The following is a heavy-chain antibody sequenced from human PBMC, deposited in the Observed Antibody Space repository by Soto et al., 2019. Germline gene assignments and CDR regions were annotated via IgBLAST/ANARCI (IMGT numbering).Heavy chain of an antibody. V-gene: IGHV1-58*01. CDR3: ATPGFRGSSSYYGMDV. CDR1: GFTFTSSA. CDR2: IVVGSGNT. J-gene: IGHJ6*02. Sequence: SVKVSCKASGFTFTSSAVQWVRQARGQRLEWIGWIVVGSGNTNYAQKFQERVTMTKDMSTSTAYMELSSLRSEDTAVYYCATPGFRGSSSYYGMDVWGQGTTVTVSS. D-gene: IGHD1-26*01.